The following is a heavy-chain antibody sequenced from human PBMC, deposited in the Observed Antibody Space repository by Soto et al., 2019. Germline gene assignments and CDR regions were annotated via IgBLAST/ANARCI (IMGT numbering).Heavy chain of an antibody. J-gene: IGHJ5*02. D-gene: IGHD3-3*01. CDR1: GFAFSSYA. Sequence: GGSLRLSCAASGFAFSSYAMNWVRQAPGKGLEWVSAISGSGDNTYYADSVQGRFTISRDNSKNTLYLQMNSLRAEDRAVYYCAKNPHYDFWSGYPNWFDPWGQGTLVTVSS. V-gene: IGHV3-23*01. CDR3: AKNPHYDFWSGYPNWFDP. CDR2: ISGSGDNT.